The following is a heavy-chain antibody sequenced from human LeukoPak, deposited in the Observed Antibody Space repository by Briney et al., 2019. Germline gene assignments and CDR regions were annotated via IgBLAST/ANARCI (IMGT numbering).Heavy chain of an antibody. V-gene: IGHV3-23*01. CDR2: ISGSGGST. CDR3: AKVRTYYYYYGMDV. J-gene: IGHJ6*02. Sequence: GGSLRLSCAASGFTFSSYAMSWVRQAPGKGLEWVSAISGSGGSTYYADSVKGRLTISRDNSKNTLYLQMNSLRAEDTAVYYCAKVRTYYYYYGMDVWGQGTTVTVSS. CDR1: GFTFSSYA.